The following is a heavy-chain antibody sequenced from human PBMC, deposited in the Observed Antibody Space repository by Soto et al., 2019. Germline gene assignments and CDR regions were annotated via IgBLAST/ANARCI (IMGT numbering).Heavy chain of an antibody. CDR3: AGVRGHAFDI. V-gene: IGHV4-31*03. CDR1: GDSINNADYY. Sequence: QVQLQESGPGLVKPSQTLSLNCSVSGDSINNADYYWSWIRQHAGRGLEWIGYIYYSGTTYYNPSLTSRVTISMDTSKNQFSREMSSVTAADTAVYYCAGVRGHAFDIRGQGTMVTVSS. J-gene: IGHJ3*02. D-gene: IGHD3-10*01. CDR2: IYYSGTT.